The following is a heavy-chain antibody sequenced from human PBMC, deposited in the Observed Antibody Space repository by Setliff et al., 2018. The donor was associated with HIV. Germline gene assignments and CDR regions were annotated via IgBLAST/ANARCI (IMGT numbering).Heavy chain of an antibody. J-gene: IGHJ6*02. CDR1: GGSTSNEY. V-gene: IGHV4-59*12. CDR2: IYDSGSP. CDR3: ARGWVRGPIISPGTYFSYGLDV. D-gene: IGHD3-10*01. Sequence: SETLSLTCTVSGGSTSNEYWSWIRQPPGKGLEWIGYIYDSGSPKYNPSLRSRVTISVDTSKNQFSLRLSSVTAADTAVYYCARGWVRGPIISPGTYFSYGLDVWGQGTPVTVSS.